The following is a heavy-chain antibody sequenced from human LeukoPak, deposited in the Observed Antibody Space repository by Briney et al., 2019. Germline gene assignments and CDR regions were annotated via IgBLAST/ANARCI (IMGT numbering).Heavy chain of an antibody. V-gene: IGHV3-23*01. CDR1: GFTFSSYA. CDR2: IFGSGGST. J-gene: IGHJ4*02. Sequence: GGSLRLSCAASGFTFSSYAMYWVRQAPGKGLDWVSGIFGSGGSTHYADSVKGRFTISRDNSKNTVYLQMNSLRAEDTAVYYCAKTTTGYSSGRSPGWPVDYWGQGTLVTVSS. CDR3: AKTTTGYSSGRSPGWPVDY. D-gene: IGHD6-19*01.